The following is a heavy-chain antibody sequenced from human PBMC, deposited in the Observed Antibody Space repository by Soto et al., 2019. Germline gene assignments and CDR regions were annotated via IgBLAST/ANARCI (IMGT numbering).Heavy chain of an antibody. D-gene: IGHD2-2*01. CDR3: AREFCSGTSCPSYYYSAMDV. CDR2: ISPSSNYR. V-gene: IGHV3-21*04. Sequence: GGSLRLSCAASGFTFSSYNLNWVRQAPGKGLEWVSSISPSSNYRHYADSVKGRFTISRDNAKNSLFLQMDSLRAEDTAVYYCAREFCSGTSCPSYYYSAMDVWGQGTTVTVSS. CDR1: GFTFSSYN. J-gene: IGHJ6*02.